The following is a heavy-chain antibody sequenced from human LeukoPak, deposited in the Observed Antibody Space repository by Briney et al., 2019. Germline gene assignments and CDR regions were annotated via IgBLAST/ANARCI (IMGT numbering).Heavy chain of an antibody. Sequence: ASVNVSCKASGYTFTGYYMHWVRQAPGQGLEWMRWINPNSGGTNYAQKFQGRVTMTRDTSISTGYMELSRLRSDDTAVYYCATLVIAVAGGFGDYWGQGTLVTVSS. CDR1: GYTFTGYY. V-gene: IGHV1-2*02. D-gene: IGHD6-19*01. CDR2: INPNSGGT. J-gene: IGHJ4*02. CDR3: ATLVIAVAGGFGDY.